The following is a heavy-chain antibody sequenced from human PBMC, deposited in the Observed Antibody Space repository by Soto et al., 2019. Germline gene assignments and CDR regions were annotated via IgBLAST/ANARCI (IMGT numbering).Heavy chain of an antibody. J-gene: IGHJ4*02. CDR1: GITFTNYW. CDR2: VDSDGRGT. V-gene: IGHV3-74*01. CDR3: GTVFEH. Sequence: EVQLVESGGGSVQPGGSLRLSCVASGITFTNYWMHWVRQVPGKGLVWVARVDSDGRGTSYADFVKGRFTISRDNAKNTLHLRMHSLRVEDAAMYYCGTVFEHWGQGIPVTVSS.